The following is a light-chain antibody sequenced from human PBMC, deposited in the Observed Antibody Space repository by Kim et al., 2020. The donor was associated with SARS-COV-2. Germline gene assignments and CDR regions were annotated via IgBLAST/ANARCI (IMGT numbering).Light chain of an antibody. J-gene: IGLJ2*01. V-gene: IGLV2-8*01. CDR1: SSDVGGYNY. CDR3: SSYAGSNNLL. Sequence: QSALTQPPSASGSPGQSVTISCTGTSSDVGGYNYVSWYQQHPGKAPKLMIYEVSKRPSGVPDRFSGSKSGNTASLTVSGLQAEDEADYYCSSYAGSNNLLFGGGTHLTVL. CDR2: EVS.